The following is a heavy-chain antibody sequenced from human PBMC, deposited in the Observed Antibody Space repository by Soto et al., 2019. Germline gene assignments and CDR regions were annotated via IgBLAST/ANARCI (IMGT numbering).Heavy chain of an antibody. CDR3: ASRIKAFDY. Sequence: SETLSLTCTVSGGSISSSSYYWGWIRQPPGKGLEWIGSIYYSGSTYYNPPLKSRVTISVDTSKNQFSLKLSSVTAADTAVYYCASRIKAFDYWGQGTLVTVSS. CDR2: IYYSGST. V-gene: IGHV4-39*01. CDR1: GGSISSSSYY. J-gene: IGHJ4*02.